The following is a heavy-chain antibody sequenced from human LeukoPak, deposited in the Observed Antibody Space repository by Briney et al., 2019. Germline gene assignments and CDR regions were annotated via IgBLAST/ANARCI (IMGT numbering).Heavy chain of an antibody. CDR3: ARLPITKRAMDV. V-gene: IGHV4-34*01. Sequence: PSETLSLTCAVYGGSFSGYYWSWIRQPPGKGLEWIGEINHSGSTNYNPSLKSRVTMSVDTLKNQFSLKLTSVTAADTAVYYCARLPITKRAMDVWGQGTTVTVSS. J-gene: IGHJ6*02. CDR2: INHSGST. D-gene: IGHD3-3*01. CDR1: GGSFSGYY.